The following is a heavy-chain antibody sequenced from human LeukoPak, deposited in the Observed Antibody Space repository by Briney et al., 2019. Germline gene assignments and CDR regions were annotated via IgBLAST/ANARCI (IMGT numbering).Heavy chain of an antibody. Sequence: GGSLRLSCAASELSFKTYSMNWLRKSPGKGLEWVASISLAGTYIDYADSVKGRFTISRDNGNNSLFLEMTSLRADDTAVYYCARGFCSGGTCYRITGTFDVWGHGTMVSVSS. D-gene: IGHD2-15*01. CDR1: ELSFKTYS. J-gene: IGHJ3*01. CDR3: ARGFCSGGTCYRITGTFDV. V-gene: IGHV3-21*01. CDR2: ISLAGTYI.